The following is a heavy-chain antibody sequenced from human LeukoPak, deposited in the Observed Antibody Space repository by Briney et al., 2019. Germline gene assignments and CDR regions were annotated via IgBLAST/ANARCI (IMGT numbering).Heavy chain of an antibody. V-gene: IGHV4-4*07. J-gene: IGHJ4*02. D-gene: IGHD3-22*01. CDR3: ARSGGLWLLTYYFDY. CDR1: GGSISSYY. CDR2: IYTSGST. Sequence: PSETLSLTCTVSGGSISSYYWSWIRQPAGKGLEWIGRIYTSGSTNYNPSLKSRVTISVDTSKNQLSLKLSSVTAADTAVYFCARSGGLWLLTYYFDYWGQGTLVTVSS.